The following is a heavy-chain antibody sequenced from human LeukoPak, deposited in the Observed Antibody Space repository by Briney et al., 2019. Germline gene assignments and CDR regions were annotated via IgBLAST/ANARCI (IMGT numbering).Heavy chain of an antibody. CDR1: GFTFSSYG. CDR2: ISGSGGST. V-gene: IGHV3-23*01. D-gene: IGHD1-26*01. J-gene: IGHJ4*02. CDR3: ARDRLRWELQGVWDY. Sequence: GGSLRLSCAASGFTFSSYGMSWVRQAPGKGLEWVSAISGSGGSTYYADSVKGRFTISRDNSKNTLYLQMNSLRAEDTAVYYCARDRLRWELQGVWDYWGQGTLVTVSS.